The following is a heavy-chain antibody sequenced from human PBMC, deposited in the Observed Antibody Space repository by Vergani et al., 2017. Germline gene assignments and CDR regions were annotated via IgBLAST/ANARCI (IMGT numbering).Heavy chain of an antibody. CDR1: GYTFTSYD. CDR2: MNPNSGNT. J-gene: IGHJ4*02. Sequence: QVQLVQSGAEVKKPGASVKVSCKASGYTFTSYDINWVRQATGQGLEWMGWMNPNSGNTGYAQNFQGRVTMTRNTSISTAYMELSSLRSEDMAVYYCARSDDYGDFFDYWGQGTLVTVSS. D-gene: IGHD4-17*01. CDR3: ARSDDYGDFFDY. V-gene: IGHV1-8*01.